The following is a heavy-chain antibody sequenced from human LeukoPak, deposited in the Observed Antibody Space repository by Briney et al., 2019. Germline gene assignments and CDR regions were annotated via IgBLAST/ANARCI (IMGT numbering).Heavy chain of an antibody. CDR1: GFTFSSYW. Sequence: GGSLRLSCAASGFTFSSYWMSWVRQAPGKGLEWVANIKQDGSEKYYVDSVKGRFTISRDNAKNSLYLQMNSLRAEDTAVYYCARSVLDYYYHYMDVWGKGTTVTVSS. V-gene: IGHV3-7*01. D-gene: IGHD2-8*02. CDR2: IKQDGSEK. CDR3: ARSVLDYYYHYMDV. J-gene: IGHJ6*03.